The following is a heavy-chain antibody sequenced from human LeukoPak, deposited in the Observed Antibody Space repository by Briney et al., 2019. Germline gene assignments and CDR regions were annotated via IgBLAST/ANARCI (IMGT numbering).Heavy chain of an antibody. CDR1: GFTFSAYW. CDR2: IKQDGSEK. V-gene: IGHV3-7*01. Sequence: GGSLRLSCAASGFTFSAYWMTWVRQAPGKGLEWVANIKQDGSEKYYVDSVKGRFTISRDNAKSSLYLQMNSLRADDTAVYYCARTREQWQVLDYWGQGTLVTVSS. D-gene: IGHD6-19*01. J-gene: IGHJ4*02. CDR3: ARTREQWQVLDY.